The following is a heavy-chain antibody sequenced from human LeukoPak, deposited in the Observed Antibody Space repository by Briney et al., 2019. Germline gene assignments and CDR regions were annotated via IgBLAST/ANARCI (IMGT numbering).Heavy chain of an antibody. CDR2: IHYSGST. Sequence: SETLSLTCTVSGGSISSGDYYWSWIRQPPGKGLEWIGYIHYSGSTYYNPSLKSRVTISVDTSKNQFSLKLTSVTAADTAVYYCVREITMAVVVDGGQGTLVTVSS. CDR1: GGSISSGDYY. CDR3: VREITMAVVVD. J-gene: IGHJ4*02. D-gene: IGHD3-22*01. V-gene: IGHV4-30-4*01.